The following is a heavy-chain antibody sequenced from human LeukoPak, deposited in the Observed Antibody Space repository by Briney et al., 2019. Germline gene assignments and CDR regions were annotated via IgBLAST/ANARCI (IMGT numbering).Heavy chain of an antibody. V-gene: IGHV4-39*01. Sequence: SETLSLTCTVSGGSISSGDYYWSWIRQPPGKGLEWIGSIYYSGSTYYNPSLKSRVTISVDTSKNQFSLKLSSVTAADTAVYYCARALRYFDWLLSGGHFDYWGQGTLVTVSS. CDR2: IYYSGST. CDR1: GGSISSGDYY. J-gene: IGHJ4*02. D-gene: IGHD3-9*01. CDR3: ARALRYFDWLLSGGHFDY.